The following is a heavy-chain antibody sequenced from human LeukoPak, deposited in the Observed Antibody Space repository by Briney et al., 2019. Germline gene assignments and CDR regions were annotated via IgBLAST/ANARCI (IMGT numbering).Heavy chain of an antibody. J-gene: IGHJ5*02. Sequence: GESLKISCKGSGYSFTSYWISWVRQMPGKGLEWMGRIDPSDSYTNCSPSFQGHVTISADKSISTAYLQWSSLKASDTAMYYCARHPGPATVRFGAWGQGTLVTVSS. D-gene: IGHD3-10*01. CDR1: GYSFTSYW. CDR3: ARHPGPATVRFGA. V-gene: IGHV5-10-1*01. CDR2: IDPSDSYT.